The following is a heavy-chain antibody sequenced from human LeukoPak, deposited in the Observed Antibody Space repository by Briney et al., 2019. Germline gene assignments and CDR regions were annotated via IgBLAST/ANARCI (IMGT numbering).Heavy chain of an antibody. CDR1: GFTFSSYG. CDR3: AKGKGSSGYYFDY. D-gene: IGHD6-6*01. CDR2: TRYDGSNK. J-gene: IGHJ4*02. V-gene: IGHV3-30*02. Sequence: PGGSLRLSCAASGFTFSSYGMHWVRQAPGKGLEWVAFTRYDGSNKYYADSVKGRFTISGDNSKNTLYLQMNSLRAEDTAVYYCAKGKGSSGYYFDYWGQGTLVTVSS.